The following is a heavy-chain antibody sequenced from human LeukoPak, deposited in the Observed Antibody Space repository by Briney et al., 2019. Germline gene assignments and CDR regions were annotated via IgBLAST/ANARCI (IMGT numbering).Heavy chain of an antibody. CDR1: GGSISSYY. V-gene: IGHV4-34*01. CDR2: INHSGST. Sequence: SETLSLTCTVSGGSISSYYWSWIRQPPGKGLEWIGEINHSGSTNYNPSLKSRVTIPVDTSKNQFSLKLSSVTAADTAVYYCARRKYSSGWSYDYWGQGTLVTVSS. D-gene: IGHD6-19*01. J-gene: IGHJ4*02. CDR3: ARRKYSSGWSYDY.